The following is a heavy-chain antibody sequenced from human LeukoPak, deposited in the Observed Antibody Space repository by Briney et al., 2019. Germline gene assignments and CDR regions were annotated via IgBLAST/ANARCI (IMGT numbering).Heavy chain of an antibody. CDR2: INPNSGGT. J-gene: IGHJ4*02. Sequence: ASVKVSRKSSGYRFTDYYIHWLRQATGQGLEWMERINPNSGGTNSAQKFQGRVTLTRDTSISTAYMELSGLRFDDTAVYYCKRSFDYWGQGTLVTVSS. V-gene: IGHV1-2*06. CDR3: KRSFDY. CDR1: GYRFTDYY.